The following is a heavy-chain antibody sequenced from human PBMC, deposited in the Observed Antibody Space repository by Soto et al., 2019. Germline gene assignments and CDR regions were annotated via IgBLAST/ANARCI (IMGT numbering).Heavy chain of an antibody. D-gene: IGHD3-3*01. Sequence: ASVKVSCKASGYTFTVYYMHWVRQAPGQGLEWMGWINPNSGGTNYAQKFQGRVTMTRNTSISTAYMELSRLRSDDTAVYYCARAGDYDFWIGYPPEVLYSGMDVWGQGTTVTGSS. V-gene: IGHV1-2*02. CDR3: ARAGDYDFWIGYPPEVLYSGMDV. CDR2: INPNSGGT. CDR1: GYTFTVYY. J-gene: IGHJ6*02.